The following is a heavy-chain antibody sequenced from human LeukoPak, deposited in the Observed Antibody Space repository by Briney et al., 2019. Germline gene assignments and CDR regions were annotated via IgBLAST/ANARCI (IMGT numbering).Heavy chain of an antibody. CDR2: ISGSGSST. Sequence: GGSLRLSCAASGFTFTNYAMSWVRQAPGKGLEWVSGISGSGSSTYYADSVKGRFTISRDNSRNTLYLQMNSLRAEDTAVYYCAKDQDYYDSGGIDYWGQGTLVTVSS. D-gene: IGHD3-10*01. V-gene: IGHV3-23*01. J-gene: IGHJ4*02. CDR3: AKDQDYYDSGGIDY. CDR1: GFTFTNYA.